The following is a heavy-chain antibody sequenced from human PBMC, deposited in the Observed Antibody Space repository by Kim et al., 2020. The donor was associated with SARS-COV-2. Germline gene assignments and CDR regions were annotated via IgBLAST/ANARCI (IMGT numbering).Heavy chain of an antibody. D-gene: IGHD6-19*01. CDR2: ISYSGST. Sequence: SETLSLTCTVSGGSISTYYWNWIRQSPQKGLEWIGFISYSGSTNYNPSLKSRVAISVDSSKNQFSLNLSSVTAADTAVYYCARGGVKQWLGLWGRGTLLTVSS. V-gene: IGHV4-59*13. CDR1: GGSISTYY. J-gene: IGHJ2*01. CDR3: ARGGVKQWLGL.